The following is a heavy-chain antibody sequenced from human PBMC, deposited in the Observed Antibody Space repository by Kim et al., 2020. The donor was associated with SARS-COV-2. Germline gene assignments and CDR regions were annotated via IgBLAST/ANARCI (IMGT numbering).Heavy chain of an antibody. CDR1: GYSISSGYY. J-gene: IGHJ4*01. Sequence: SETLSLTCTVSGYSISSGYYWGWIRQPPGKGLEWIGSIYHSGSTYYNPSLKSRVTISVDTSKNQFSLKLSSVTAADTAVYYCARDLRGYSYGDWYFDYWG. D-gene: IGHD5-18*01. CDR2: IYHSGST. CDR3: ARDLRGYSYGDWYFDY. V-gene: IGHV4-38-2*02.